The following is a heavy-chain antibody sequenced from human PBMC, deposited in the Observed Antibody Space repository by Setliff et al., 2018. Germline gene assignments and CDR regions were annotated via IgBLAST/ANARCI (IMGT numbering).Heavy chain of an antibody. CDR1: GFTFSSYA. CDR2: ISGSGGRT. Sequence: LRLSCAASGFTFSSYAMSWVRQAPGKGLEWVSAISGSGGRTYYADSVKGRFTIPRDNSKNTLYLQMNSLRAEDTAVYYCAKDGEWELLLGYFDYWGQGTLVTVSS. CDR3: AKDGEWELLLGYFDY. D-gene: IGHD1-26*01. J-gene: IGHJ4*02. V-gene: IGHV3-23*01.